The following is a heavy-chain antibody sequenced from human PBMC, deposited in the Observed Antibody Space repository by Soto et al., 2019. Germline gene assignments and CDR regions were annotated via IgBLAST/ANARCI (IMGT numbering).Heavy chain of an antibody. J-gene: IGHJ3*02. Sequence: QVQLVESGGGVVQPGRSLRLSCAASGFTFSSYAMHWVRQAPGKGLEWVAVISYDGSNKYYADSVKGRFTISRDNSKNTLYLQMNSLRAEDTAVYYCARDKSASYPEAFDIWGQGTMVTVSS. CDR2: ISYDGSNK. CDR1: GFTFSSYA. D-gene: IGHD1-26*01. CDR3: ARDKSASYPEAFDI. V-gene: IGHV3-30-3*01.